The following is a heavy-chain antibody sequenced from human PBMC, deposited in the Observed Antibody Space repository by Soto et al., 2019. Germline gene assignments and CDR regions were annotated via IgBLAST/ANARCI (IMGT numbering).Heavy chain of an antibody. CDR1: GYTFTSYY. Sequence: ASVKVSCKASGYTFTSYYMHWVRQAPGQGLEWMGMINPSSGSTNYAQKLQGRVTMTRDTSTSTAYMELRSLRSDDTAVYYCARDGIAVAGTDFDYWGQGTLVTVSS. V-gene: IGHV1-46*01. D-gene: IGHD6-19*01. J-gene: IGHJ4*02. CDR3: ARDGIAVAGTDFDY. CDR2: INPSSGST.